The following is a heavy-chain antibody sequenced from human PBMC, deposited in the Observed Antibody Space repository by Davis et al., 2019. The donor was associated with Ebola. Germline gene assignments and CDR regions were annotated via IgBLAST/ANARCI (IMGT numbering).Heavy chain of an antibody. J-gene: IGHJ6*02. CDR1: GYTFTSYA. Sequence: ASVKVSCKASGYTFTSYAMNWVRQAPGQGLEWMGWINTNTGNPTYAQGFTGRFVFSLDTSVSTAYLQISSLKAEDTAVYYCASRTDYYDSSGYYHYYYYDMDVWGQGTTVTVSS. CDR3: ASRTDYYDSSGYYHYYYYDMDV. D-gene: IGHD3-22*01. V-gene: IGHV7-4-1*02. CDR2: INTNTGNP.